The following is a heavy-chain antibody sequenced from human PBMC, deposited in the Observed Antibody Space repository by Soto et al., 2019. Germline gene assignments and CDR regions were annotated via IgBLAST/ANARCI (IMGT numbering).Heavy chain of an antibody. J-gene: IGHJ6*02. Sequence: GGSLRLSCAASGFTFSSYGMHWVRQAPGKGLEWVAVIWYDGSNKYYADSVKGRFTISRDNSKNTLYLQMNSLRAEDTAVYYCARDLGGDGSGSFYYYYYGMDVWGQGTTVTVSS. CDR3: ARDLGGDGSGSFYYYYYGMDV. D-gene: IGHD3-10*01. CDR1: GFTFSSYG. CDR2: IWYDGSNK. V-gene: IGHV3-33*01.